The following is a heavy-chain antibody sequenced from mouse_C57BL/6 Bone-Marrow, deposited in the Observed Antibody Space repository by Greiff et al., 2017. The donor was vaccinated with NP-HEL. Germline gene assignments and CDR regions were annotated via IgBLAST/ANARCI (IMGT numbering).Heavy chain of an antibody. J-gene: IGHJ2*01. CDR3: ARPSFYYYGSSYFDY. D-gene: IGHD1-1*01. V-gene: IGHV1-50*01. CDR1: GYTFTSYW. CDR2: IDPSDSYT. Sequence: VQLQQPGAELVKPGASVKLSCKASGYTFTSYWMQWVKQRPGQGLEWIGEIDPSDSYTNYNQKFKGKATLPVDTSSSTAYMQLSSLTSEDSAVYYCARPSFYYYGSSYFDYWGQGTTLTVSS.